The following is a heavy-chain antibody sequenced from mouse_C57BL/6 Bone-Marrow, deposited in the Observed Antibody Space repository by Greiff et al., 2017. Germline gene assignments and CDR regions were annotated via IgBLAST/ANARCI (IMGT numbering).Heavy chain of an antibody. Sequence: QVQLQQPGTELVKPGASVKLSCKASGYTFTSYWMHWVKQRPGQGLEWIGNINPSNGGTNYNEKFKSKATLTVDKSSSTAYMQLSSLTSEDSAVXYCARGPTAQGHYFDYWGQGTTLTVSS. CDR2: INPSNGGT. D-gene: IGHD3-2*02. CDR3: ARGPTAQGHYFDY. V-gene: IGHV1-53*01. J-gene: IGHJ2*01. CDR1: GYTFTSYW.